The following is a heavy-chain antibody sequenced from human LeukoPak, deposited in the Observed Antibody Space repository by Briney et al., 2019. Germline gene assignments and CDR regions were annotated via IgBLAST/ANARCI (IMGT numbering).Heavy chain of an antibody. J-gene: IGHJ3*02. V-gene: IGHV3-49*03. Sequence: GGSLRLSCTASGFTFGDYAMSWFRQTPGKGLEWVGFIRSKAYDGTTEYAASVKGRFTISRDDSKSIAYLQMNSLKTEDTAVYYCTREPHDYGDYVGGAFDIWGQGTMVTVSS. CDR2: IRSKAYDGTT. CDR3: TREPHDYGDYVGGAFDI. D-gene: IGHD4-17*01. CDR1: GFTFGDYA.